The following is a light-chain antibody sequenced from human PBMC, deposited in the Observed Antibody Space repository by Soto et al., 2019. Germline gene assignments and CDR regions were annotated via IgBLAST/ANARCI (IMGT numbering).Light chain of an antibody. CDR2: AAF. CDR1: QTINGW. CDR3: QQLKSYPIT. V-gene: IGKV1-9*01. J-gene: IGKJ5*01. Sequence: DIQMTQSPSTLSASVRDRVTITCRASQTINGWLAWYQQKPGKAPKLLIYAAFTLQSGVPSRFSGSGSGTEFTLTISSLQPEDFATYYCQQLKSYPITFGQGTRLEIK.